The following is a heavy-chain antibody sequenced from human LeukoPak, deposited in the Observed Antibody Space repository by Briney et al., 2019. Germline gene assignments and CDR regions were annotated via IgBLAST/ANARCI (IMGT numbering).Heavy chain of an antibody. J-gene: IGHJ3*01. V-gene: IGHV1-69*01. Sequence: SVKVSCKASGGTFSSYAISWVRQAPGQGLEWMGGIIPIFGTANYAQKFQGRVTITADESTSTAYMELSSLRSDDTAVYYCARDEGAPIAAANVWGRGTMVTVSS. D-gene: IGHD6-13*01. CDR3: ARDEGAPIAAANV. CDR1: GGTFSSYA. CDR2: IIPIFGTA.